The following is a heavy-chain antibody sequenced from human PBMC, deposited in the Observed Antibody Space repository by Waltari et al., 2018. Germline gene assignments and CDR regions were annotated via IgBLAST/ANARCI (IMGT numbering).Heavy chain of an antibody. CDR2: IRYDGSNK. D-gene: IGHD3-22*01. V-gene: IGHV3-30*02. CDR3: AKTYYYDSSGSYYFDY. CDR1: GFTFSSYG. J-gene: IGHJ4*02. Sequence: QVQLVESGGGVVQPGGSLRLSCAASGFTFSSYGMHWVRQAPGKGLAWVAFIRYDGSNKYYADSVKGRFTISRDNSKNTLYLQMNSLRAEDTAVYYCAKTYYYDSSGSYYFDYWGQGTLVTVSS.